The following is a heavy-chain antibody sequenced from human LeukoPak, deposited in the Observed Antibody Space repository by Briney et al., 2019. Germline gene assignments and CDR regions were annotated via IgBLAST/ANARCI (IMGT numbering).Heavy chain of an antibody. CDR3: AREAVHYGSGSLDY. D-gene: IGHD3-10*01. Sequence: SETLSLTCSVSGGSINAFYWSWIRQPAGKGLEWIGRIHSSGSTNHSPSLKSRVTMLPDPSKNQFSLSLISVTAADTAVYYCAREAVHYGSGSLDYWGQGTLVTVSP. J-gene: IGHJ4*02. CDR2: IHSSGST. CDR1: GGSINAFY. V-gene: IGHV4-4*07.